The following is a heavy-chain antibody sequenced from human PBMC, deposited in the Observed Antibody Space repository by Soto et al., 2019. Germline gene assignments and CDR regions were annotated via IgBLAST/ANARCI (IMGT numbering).Heavy chain of an antibody. Sequence: ASVKVSCKASGFIFSDSGIAWVRQAPGQGLEWMAWITVHTNKTTYAPALQDRVTLTTDTSKNTVYLQMNSLRAEDTAVYYCARDLHNYFDYWGQGTLVTVSS. V-gene: IGHV1-18*01. CDR2: ITVHTNKT. CDR3: ARDLHNYFDY. CDR1: GFIFSDSG. J-gene: IGHJ4*02. D-gene: IGHD2-21*01.